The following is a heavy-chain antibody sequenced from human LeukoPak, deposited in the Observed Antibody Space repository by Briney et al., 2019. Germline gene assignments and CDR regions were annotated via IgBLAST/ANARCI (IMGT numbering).Heavy chain of an antibody. CDR2: IYDSGYT. CDR1: GGSISSSSYY. D-gene: IGHD3-22*01. V-gene: IGHV4-39*01. CDR3: ARQGEWHYDSSGYHRLDAFDI. Sequence: SETLSLTCTVSGGSISSSSYYWGWIRQPPGKGLEWIGSIYDSGYTYYNPSLKSRVTISVDTSKNQFSLKLSSVTAADTAVYYCARQGEWHYDSSGYHRLDAFDIWGQGTMVTVSS. J-gene: IGHJ3*02.